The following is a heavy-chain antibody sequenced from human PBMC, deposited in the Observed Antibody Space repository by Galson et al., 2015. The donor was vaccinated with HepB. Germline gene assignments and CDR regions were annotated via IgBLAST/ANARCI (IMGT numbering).Heavy chain of an antibody. CDR3: ARDRLYCTSTNCPSYGMDV. Sequence: SVKVSCKASGGTFSRYAIGWVRQAPGQGLEWMGGIIPIFGTTNYAQTFQGRVTVTTAESTSTAYMELSSLRSEDTAVYYCARDRLYCTSTNCPSYGMDVWGQGTTVTVPS. CDR2: IIPIFGTT. D-gene: IGHD2-2*01. CDR1: GGTFSRYA. V-gene: IGHV1-69*05. J-gene: IGHJ6*02.